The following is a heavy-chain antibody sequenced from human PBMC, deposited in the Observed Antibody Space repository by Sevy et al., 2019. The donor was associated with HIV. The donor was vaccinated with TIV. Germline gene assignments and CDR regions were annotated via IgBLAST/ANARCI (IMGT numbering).Heavy chain of an antibody. CDR2: ISGSGSRT. D-gene: IGHD3-22*01. Sequence: GGSLRLSCAVSGFSSDSYGMTWVRQAPGKGLEWVSGISGSGSRTYYADSVKGRFIISRDNSKNTLDLQMNSLRSEDTAIYYCAKGGGGHYDPDEIGYYFYYYNMDVWGKGTTVTVSS. J-gene: IGHJ6*03. CDR1: GFSSDSYG. V-gene: IGHV3-23*01. CDR3: AKGGGGHYDPDEIGYYFYYYNMDV.